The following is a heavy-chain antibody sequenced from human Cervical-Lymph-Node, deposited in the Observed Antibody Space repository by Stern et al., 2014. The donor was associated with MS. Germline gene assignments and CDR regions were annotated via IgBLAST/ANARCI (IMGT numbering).Heavy chain of an antibody. V-gene: IGHV5-51*01. CDR3: ARVSGTTAKTFDY. CDR2: IYPGDSDI. D-gene: IGHD3-10*01. J-gene: IGHJ4*02. Sequence: EVQLVESGAEVRKPGESLKISCKGSGYSFTNYWIGWVRQMPGQGLEWMGIIYPGDSDIRYSPSFQGQVTISADKSINTAYLQWSSLSASDIAVYYCARVSGTTAKTFDYWGQGTLVTVSS. CDR1: GYSFTNYW.